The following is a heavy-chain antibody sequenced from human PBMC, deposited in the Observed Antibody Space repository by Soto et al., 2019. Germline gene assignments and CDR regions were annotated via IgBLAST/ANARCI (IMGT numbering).Heavy chain of an antibody. CDR1: GFTFSTYS. V-gene: IGHV3-48*01. CDR3: AREVAESSGKGYYCYYMDV. Sequence: EVQLVESGGGLVQPGGSLRLSCAASGFTFSTYSMKWVRQAPGKGLEWVSYISSSSSTIYYADSVRGRFTISRDNAKNSLYLQMNSLRAEDTAVYFCAREVAESSGKGYYCYYMDVWGNGTTVTVSS. D-gene: IGHD1-1*01. J-gene: IGHJ6*03. CDR2: ISSSSSTI.